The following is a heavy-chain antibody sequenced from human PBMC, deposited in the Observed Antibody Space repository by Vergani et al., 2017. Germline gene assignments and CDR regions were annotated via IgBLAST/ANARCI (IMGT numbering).Heavy chain of an antibody. D-gene: IGHD3-22*01. CDR1: GGTFSSYA. CDR2: IIPIFGTA. Sequence: QVQLVQSGAEVKKPGSSVKVSCKASGGTFSSYAISWVRQAPGQGLEWMGGIIPIFGTANYAQKFQGRVTITADESTSTAYMELSSLRSEDTAVYYCATTTYYYDSSGYYLDYWSQGTLVTVSS. CDR3: ATTTYYYDSSGYYLDY. V-gene: IGHV1-69*01. J-gene: IGHJ4*02.